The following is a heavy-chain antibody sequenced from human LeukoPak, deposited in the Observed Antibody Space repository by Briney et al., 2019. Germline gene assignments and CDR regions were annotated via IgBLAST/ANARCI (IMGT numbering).Heavy chain of an antibody. CDR3: ARLGSYHDF. CDR2: IHSSGGS. J-gene: IGHJ4*02. Sequence: SETLSLTCTVSGASISNYYWSWIRQTPEKGLEWMGHIHSSGGSSYYPSLKRRFTLSIDTSRNQLSLKLPSVTAADTAVYFCARLGSYHDFWGQGALVTVSS. CDR1: GASISNYY. D-gene: IGHD1-26*01. V-gene: IGHV4-4*09.